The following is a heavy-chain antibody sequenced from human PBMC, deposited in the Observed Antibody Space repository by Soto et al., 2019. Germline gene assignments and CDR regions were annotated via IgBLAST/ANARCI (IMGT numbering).Heavy chain of an antibody. D-gene: IGHD6-13*01. Sequence: TGGSLRLSCAASGFTVSSNYMSWVRQAPGKGLEWVSVIYSGGSTYYADSVKGRFTISRDNSKNTLYLQMNSLRAEDTAVYYCASSSWTDFDYWGQGTLVTVSS. CDR1: GFTVSSNY. CDR2: IYSGGST. J-gene: IGHJ4*02. V-gene: IGHV3-53*01. CDR3: ASSSWTDFDY.